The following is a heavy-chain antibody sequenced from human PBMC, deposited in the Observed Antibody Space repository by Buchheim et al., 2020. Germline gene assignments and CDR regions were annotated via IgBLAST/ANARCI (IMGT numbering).Heavy chain of an antibody. V-gene: IGHV3-7*01. J-gene: IGHJ5*02. Sequence: EVQVVESGGDLVQPGGSLTLSCAASGFSFTDYWMTWVRQAPGKGLEWVANIKEDGSVKYYVDSVKARFSISRDNAKHSVYLQMNSLRAEDTAVYYCARGRGYFYSNEDNWPDNWGQGTL. D-gene: IGHD1-1*01. CDR3: ARGRGYFYSNEDNWPDN. CDR2: IKEDGSVK. CDR1: GFSFTDYW.